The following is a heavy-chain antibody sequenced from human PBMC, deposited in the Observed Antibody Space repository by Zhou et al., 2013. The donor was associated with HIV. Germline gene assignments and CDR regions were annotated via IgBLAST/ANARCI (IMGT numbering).Heavy chain of an antibody. J-gene: IGHJ4*02. CDR1: GYTLTDLL. V-gene: IGHV1-24*01. D-gene: IGHD1-26*01. Sequence: QVRLTQSGNELKKPGASVKISCKVSGYTLTDLLIHWVRQAPGGGLEWMGRFDPDNRETMYTQKFQGRVTMTGDTSTDTAFLEATRLTSEDTAIYHCGRSRIVGAPSPLDYWGQGTLVTVSS. CDR2: FDPDNRET. CDR3: GRSRIVGAPSPLDY.